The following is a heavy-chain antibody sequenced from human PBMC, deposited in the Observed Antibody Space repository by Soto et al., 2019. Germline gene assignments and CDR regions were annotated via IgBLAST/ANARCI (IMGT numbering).Heavy chain of an antibody. CDR3: ARGVNWNYVYYYMDV. Sequence: ASVKVSCKASGYTFTNYGITWVRQAPGQGLEWMGWISAYNGNTHYTQRLQGRVTMTTDTSKNQFSLKLSSVTAADTAVYYCARGVNWNYVYYYMDVWGKGTTVTVSS. V-gene: IGHV1-18*01. J-gene: IGHJ6*03. CDR1: GYTFTNYG. D-gene: IGHD1-7*01. CDR2: ISAYNGNT.